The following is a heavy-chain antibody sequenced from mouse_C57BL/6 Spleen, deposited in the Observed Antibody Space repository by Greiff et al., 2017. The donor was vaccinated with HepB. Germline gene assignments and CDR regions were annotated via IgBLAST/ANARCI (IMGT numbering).Heavy chain of an antibody. CDR1: GYSFTDYN. D-gene: IGHD1-1*01. CDR2: INPNYGTT. J-gene: IGHJ1*03. CDR3: ARFTNYGSSYVYRYCDG. V-gene: IGHV1-39*01. Sequence: EVQLQQSGPELVKPGASVKISCKASGYSFTDYNMNWVKQSNGKSLEWIGVINPNYGTTSYNQKFKGKATLTVDQSSSTAYMELNSLTSEDAAVDYGARFTNYGSSYVYRYCDGGGTGNTVTVSS.